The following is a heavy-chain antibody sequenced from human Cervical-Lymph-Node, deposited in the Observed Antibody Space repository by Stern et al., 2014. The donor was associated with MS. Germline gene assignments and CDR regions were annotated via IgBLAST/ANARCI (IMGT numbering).Heavy chain of an antibody. CDR3: ARERDNSYAFDS. J-gene: IGHJ4*02. Sequence: VQLVESGAVMRKPGSSVRVSCKASGGTFSTSVISWLRQAPGQGLEWMGGISPMFGRANYAQKFQGSVTITADESTSTVYMGLTSLRSEDTGVYYCARERDNSYAFDSWGQGTLLTVSS. D-gene: IGHD3-16*01. CDR2: ISPMFGRA. V-gene: IGHV1-69*01. CDR1: GGTFSTSV.